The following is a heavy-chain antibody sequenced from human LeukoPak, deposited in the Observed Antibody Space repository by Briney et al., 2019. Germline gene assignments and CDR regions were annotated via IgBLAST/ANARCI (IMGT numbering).Heavy chain of an antibody. CDR1: GYTFTGYY. D-gene: IGHD5-18*01. CDR2: INPNSGGT. CDR3: AREGSGYGNWFDP. V-gene: IGHV1-2*02. Sequence: GASVKVSCKASGYTFTGYYMHWVRQAPGQGLEWMGWINPNSGGTNYAQKFQGRVTMTRDTSISTAYMELSRLGSDDTAVYYCAREGSGYGNWFDPWGQGTLVTVSS. J-gene: IGHJ5*02.